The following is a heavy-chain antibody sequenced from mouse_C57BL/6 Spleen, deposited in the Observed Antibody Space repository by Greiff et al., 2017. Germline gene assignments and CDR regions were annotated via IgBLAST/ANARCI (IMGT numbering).Heavy chain of an antibody. Sequence: QVQLQQSGPGLVQPSQSLSITCTVSGFSLTSYGVHWVRQSPGKGLEWLGVIWSGGSTDYNAAFISRLSISKDNSKSQVFCKMNSLQADDTAIYYCASHYYGSSYVFDVWGTGTTVTVSS. CDR3: ASHYYGSSYVFDV. V-gene: IGHV2-2*01. CDR1: GFSLTSYG. D-gene: IGHD1-1*01. J-gene: IGHJ1*03. CDR2: IWSGGST.